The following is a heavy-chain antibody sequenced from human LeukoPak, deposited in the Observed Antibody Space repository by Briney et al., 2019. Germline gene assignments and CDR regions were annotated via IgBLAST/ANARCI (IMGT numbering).Heavy chain of an antibody. Sequence: GGSLRLFCAASGFTFSRHSMNWVRQAPGKGLEWVSSISSSSGYIYYTDSVKGRFTISRDNAKNSLYLQMNSLRAEDTAVYYCAKTLTTASLDAFDIWGQGTMVTVSS. CDR2: ISSSSGYI. J-gene: IGHJ3*02. D-gene: IGHD4-17*01. V-gene: IGHV3-21*01. CDR1: GFTFSRHS. CDR3: AKTLTTASLDAFDI.